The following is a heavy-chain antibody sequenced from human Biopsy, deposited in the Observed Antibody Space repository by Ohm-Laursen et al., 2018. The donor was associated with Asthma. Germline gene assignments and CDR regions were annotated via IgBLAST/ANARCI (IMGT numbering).Heavy chain of an antibody. CDR2: INPNGGGT. CDR1: GYPFTDYY. V-gene: IGHV1-2*06. J-gene: IGHJ2*01. Sequence: SVKVSCKASGYPFTDYYVHWVRQAPGQGLEWMGRINPNGGGTNYAQKFLGRVTMTRDTSVNTAFMVLSRLRSDDTAVYYCARIKIRIGAGTDRYFDLWGRGTLVTVSS. D-gene: IGHD3-16*01. CDR3: ARIKIRIGAGTDRYFDL.